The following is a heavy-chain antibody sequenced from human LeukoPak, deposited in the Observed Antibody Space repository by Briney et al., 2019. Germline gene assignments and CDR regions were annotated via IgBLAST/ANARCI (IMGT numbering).Heavy chain of an antibody. Sequence: GGSLRLSCAASGFTFDDYAMHWVRQAPGKGLEWVSGISWNSGSIGYADSVKGRFTIYRDNAKNSLYLQMNSLRAEDTALYYCAKDYGMDVWGQGTTVTVSS. V-gene: IGHV3-9*01. CDR2: ISWNSGSI. J-gene: IGHJ6*02. CDR3: AKDYGMDV. CDR1: GFTFDDYA.